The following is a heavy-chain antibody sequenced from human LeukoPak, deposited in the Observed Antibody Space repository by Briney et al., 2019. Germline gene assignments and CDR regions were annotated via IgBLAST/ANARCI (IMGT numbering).Heavy chain of an antibody. D-gene: IGHD5-18*01. CDR2: IIPILGIA. Sequence: GASVKVSCKACGGTFSSYAISWVRQAPGQGLEWMGRIIPILGIANYAQKFQGRVTITADKSTSTAYMELSSLRSEDTAVYYCARVSRDRVQLWSLDYWGQGTLVTVSS. CDR1: GGTFSSYA. J-gene: IGHJ4*02. V-gene: IGHV1-69*04. CDR3: ARVSRDRVQLWSLDY.